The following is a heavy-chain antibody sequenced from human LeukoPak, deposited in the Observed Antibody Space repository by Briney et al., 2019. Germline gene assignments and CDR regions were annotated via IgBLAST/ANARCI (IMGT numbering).Heavy chain of an antibody. V-gene: IGHV4-39*07. CDR3: AREDSSALHDY. D-gene: IGHD6-19*01. CDR2: IYYSGST. J-gene: IGHJ4*02. CDR1: GGSISSSGYY. Sequence: SETLSLTCTVSGGSISSSGYYWGWLRQPPGKGLEWIGTIYYSGSTYYNPSLKSRVTISVDTSKNQFSLKLTSVTAADTAVYYCAREDSSALHDYWGQGTLVTVSS.